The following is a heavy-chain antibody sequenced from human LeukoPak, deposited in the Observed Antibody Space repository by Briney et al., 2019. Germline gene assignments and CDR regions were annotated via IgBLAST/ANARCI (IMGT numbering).Heavy chain of an antibody. CDR2: INHSGST. CDR1: GGSFSGYY. J-gene: IGHJ6*03. V-gene: IGHV4-34*01. CDR3: ARGGLRVMVYRLYYMDV. D-gene: IGHD2-8*01. Sequence: SETLSLTCAVYGGSFSGYYWSWIRQPPGKGLEWIGEINHSGSTNYNPSLKSRVTISVDTSKNQFSLKLSSVTAADTAVYYCARGGLRVMVYRLYYMDVWGKGTTVTISS.